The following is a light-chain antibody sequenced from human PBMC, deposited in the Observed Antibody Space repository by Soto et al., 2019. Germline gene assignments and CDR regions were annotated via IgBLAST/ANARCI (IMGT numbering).Light chain of an antibody. J-gene: IGKJ1*01. Sequence: DIQPTQAPSTLSASLGERVTITCRASQSISSWLAWYQQKPGKAPKLLIYDASSLESGVPSRFSGSGSGTEFTLTISSLQPDDFATYYCQQYNSYWGTFGQGTKVDIK. CDR3: QQYNSYWGT. CDR2: DAS. CDR1: QSISSW. V-gene: IGKV1-5*01.